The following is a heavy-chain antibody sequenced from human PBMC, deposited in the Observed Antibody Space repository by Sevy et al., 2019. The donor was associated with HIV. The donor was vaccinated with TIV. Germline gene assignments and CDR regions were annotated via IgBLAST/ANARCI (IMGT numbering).Heavy chain of an antibody. CDR1: GFTFSKYW. V-gene: IGHV3-7*01. Sequence: GGSLRLSCAASGFTFSKYWMGWVRQAPGKGLEWVANIKQDAGQKYYVDSVKGRFTISRDNAKNSLYLQMNSLRAEDTAVYFCARYDGNYYFRYWGQGTLVTVSS. J-gene: IGHJ4*02. CDR3: ARYDGNYYFRY. D-gene: IGHD1-7*01. CDR2: IKQDAGQK.